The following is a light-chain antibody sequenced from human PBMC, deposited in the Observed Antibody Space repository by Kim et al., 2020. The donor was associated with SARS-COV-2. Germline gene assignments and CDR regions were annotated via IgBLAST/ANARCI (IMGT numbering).Light chain of an antibody. Sequence: VSPGQTATIICSGDKLGEKHASWYQQKPGQSPVLVIYQDAKRPSGIPARFTGSNSGDTATLTISGTQAMDEAEYYCQAWDSSTTCVFGTGTKVTVL. CDR1: KLGEKH. CDR3: QAWDSSTTCV. CDR2: QDA. V-gene: IGLV3-1*01. J-gene: IGLJ1*01.